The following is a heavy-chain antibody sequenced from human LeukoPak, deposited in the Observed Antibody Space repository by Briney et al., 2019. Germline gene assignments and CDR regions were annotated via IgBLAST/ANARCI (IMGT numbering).Heavy chain of an antibody. CDR1: GYMFTKYY. CDR3: ARDPELYSSGWYFDY. J-gene: IGHJ4*02. V-gene: IGHV1-46*01. Sequence: ASVKVSRTASGYMFTKYYIHWVRQAPGQGPEWMGIINPSGGSTSYAQKFQDRVTMTRDTSTATVYMELSSLRSEDTAVYYCARDPELYSSGWYFDYWGQGTLVTVSS. CDR2: INPSGGST. D-gene: IGHD6-19*01.